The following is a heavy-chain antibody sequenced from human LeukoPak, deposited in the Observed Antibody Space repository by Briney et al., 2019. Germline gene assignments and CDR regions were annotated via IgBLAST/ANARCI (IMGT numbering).Heavy chain of an antibody. CDR3: ARETGEIPWYYYYYMDV. CDR2: ISSSSSTI. J-gene: IGHJ6*03. CDR1: GFTFSSYS. D-gene: IGHD7-27*01. V-gene: IGHV3-48*04. Sequence: GGSLRLSCAASGFTFSSYSMNWVRQAPGKGLEWVSYISSSSSTIYYADSVKGRFTISRDNAKNSLYLQMNSLRAEDTAVYYCARETGEIPWYYYYYMDVWGKGTTVTVSS.